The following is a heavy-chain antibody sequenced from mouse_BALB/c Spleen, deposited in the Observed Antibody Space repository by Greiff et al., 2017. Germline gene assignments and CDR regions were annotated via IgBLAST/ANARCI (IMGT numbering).Heavy chain of an antibody. J-gene: IGHJ2*01. CDR2: ISSGGST. V-gene: IGHV5-6-5*01. Sequence: EVKLMESGGGLVKPGGSLKLSCAASGFTFSSYAMSWVRQTPEKRLEWVASISSGGSTYYPDSVKGRFTISRDNARNILYLQMSSLRSEDTAMYYGARGDYYGSSHYFDYWGQGTTLTVSS. CDR3: ARGDYYGSSHYFDY. D-gene: IGHD1-1*01. CDR1: GFTFSSYA.